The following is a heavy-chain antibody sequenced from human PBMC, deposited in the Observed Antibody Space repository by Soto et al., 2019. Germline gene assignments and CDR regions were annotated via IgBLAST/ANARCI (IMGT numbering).Heavy chain of an antibody. D-gene: IGHD6-6*01. V-gene: IGHV6-1*01. CDR2: TYYRSTWNN. CDR1: GDSVSSNSAP. CDR3: AAYTTSSAY. Sequence: SQTLSLTCVISGDSVSSNSAPWNWIRQSPSRGLEWLGRTYYRSTWNNDYAGSVKSRITINADTTNNQFSLHLNSVTPEDTAVYYCAAYTTSSAYWGQGALVTVSS. J-gene: IGHJ4*02.